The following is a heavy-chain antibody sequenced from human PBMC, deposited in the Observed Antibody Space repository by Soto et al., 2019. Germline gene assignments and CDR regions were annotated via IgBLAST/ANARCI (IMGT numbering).Heavy chain of an antibody. Sequence: QAQLVQSGAEVKKPGASVKVSCKASGYTFTSYGISWVRQAPGQGLVWMGWISAYNGNTDYAQNLQGRVTMTTDTSTRTAYMELRSLRSDETAVYYCARERSLGVPGVIPTHYYYGLDVWGQGTTVTVS. CDR3: ARERSLGVPGVIPTHYYYGLDV. J-gene: IGHJ6*02. D-gene: IGHD2-2*02. CDR1: GYTFTSYG. CDR2: ISAYNGNT. V-gene: IGHV1-18*01.